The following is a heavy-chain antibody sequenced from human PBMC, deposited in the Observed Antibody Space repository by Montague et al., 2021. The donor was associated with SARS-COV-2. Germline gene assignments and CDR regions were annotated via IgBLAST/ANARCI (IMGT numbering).Heavy chain of an antibody. J-gene: IGHJ4*02. V-gene: IGHV4-59*01. CDR1: DDSMGGYY. CDR3: ASHPVWQQLCT. CDR2: LYYSGST. Sequence: SETLSLTCNVSDDSMGGYYWSWIRQSPGKGLEWIGYLYYSGSTSINPSLRSRVTISADTSKNQFSLMLTSVTAADTAMYYCASHPVWQQLCTWGQGTLVSVSS. D-gene: IGHD6-13*01.